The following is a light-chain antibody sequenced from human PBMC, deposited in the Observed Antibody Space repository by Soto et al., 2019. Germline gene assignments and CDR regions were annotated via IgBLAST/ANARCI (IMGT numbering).Light chain of an antibody. CDR3: SSYTSSSTVV. J-gene: IGLJ2*01. CDR1: RSDIGSYNY. Sequence: QSALTQPASVSGSPGQSITISCSGTRSDIGSYNYVAWYQQFPGKAPKLMIYEVSNRPSGVSNRFSGSKSGNTASLTISGLQAEDEADYYCSSYTSSSTVVFGGGTKLTVL. CDR2: EVS. V-gene: IGLV2-14*01.